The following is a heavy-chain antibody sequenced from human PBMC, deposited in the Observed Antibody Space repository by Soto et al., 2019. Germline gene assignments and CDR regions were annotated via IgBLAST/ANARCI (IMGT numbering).Heavy chain of an antibody. D-gene: IGHD1-26*01. J-gene: IGHJ6*02. CDR1: GFTFSSYG. Sequence: QVQLVESGGGVVQPGRSLRLSCAASGFTFSSYGMHWVRQAPGKGLEWVAVISYDGSNKYYADAVKGRFTISRDNXKNPLYLQMNSLRAEDTAVYYCAANPDWWELLMDVWGQGTTVTVSS. CDR3: AANPDWWELLMDV. V-gene: IGHV3-30*03. CDR2: ISYDGSNK.